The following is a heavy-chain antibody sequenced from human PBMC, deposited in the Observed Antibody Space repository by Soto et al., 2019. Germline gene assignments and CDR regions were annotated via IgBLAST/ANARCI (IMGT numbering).Heavy chain of an antibody. D-gene: IGHD4-17*01. CDR2: IYHSGST. V-gene: IGHV4-30-2*01. J-gene: IGHJ4*02. Sequence: QLQLQESGSGLVKPSQTLSLTCAVSGSSISSGGYSWSWIRQPPGKGLECIGYIYHSGSTYYNPSLKRRVNISVDRSKNQFSLKLSSVTAADTAVYYCVRGMTTVTTFDYWGQGTLVTVSS. CDR1: GSSISSGGYS. CDR3: VRGMTTVTTFDY.